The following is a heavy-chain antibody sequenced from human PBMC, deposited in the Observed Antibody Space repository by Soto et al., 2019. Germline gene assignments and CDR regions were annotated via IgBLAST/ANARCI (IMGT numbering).Heavy chain of an antibody. Sequence: PSETLSLTCTVSGGSISSSSYYWGWIRQPPGKGLEWIGSIYYSGSTYYNPSLKSRVTISVDTSKNQFSLKLSSVTAADTAVYYCARQTIDYYDSKAHFDYWGQGTLVTVSS. J-gene: IGHJ4*02. CDR3: ARQTIDYYDSKAHFDY. CDR2: IYYSGST. V-gene: IGHV4-39*01. D-gene: IGHD3-22*01. CDR1: GGSISSSSYY.